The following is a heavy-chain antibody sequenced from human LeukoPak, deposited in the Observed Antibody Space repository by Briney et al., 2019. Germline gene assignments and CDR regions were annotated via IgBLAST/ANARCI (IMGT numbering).Heavy chain of an antibody. J-gene: IGHJ4*02. CDR1: GLTFRSYW. CDR3: ATTFPYCSSGTCAL. CDR2: INPGGGTK. Sequence: GGSLRLYCEGSGLTFRSYWMNWVRQAPGKGLEWVANINPGGGTKNYVASVKGPFTVSRDNAANSLYLQMDSLRAEDTAIYYCATTFPYCSSGTCALGGQGTLVTVSS. D-gene: IGHD2-15*01. V-gene: IGHV3-7*01.